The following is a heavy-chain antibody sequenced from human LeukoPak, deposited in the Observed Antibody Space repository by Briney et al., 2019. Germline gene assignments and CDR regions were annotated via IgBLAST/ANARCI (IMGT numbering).Heavy chain of an antibody. J-gene: IGHJ4*02. Sequence: GGWLRLSCAASGFTFSSYAMHSVRQAPGKGLEWVAVISYDGSNKYYADSVKGRFTISRDNSKNTLYLQMNSLRAEDTAVYYCARGASSDPFDYWGQGTLVTVSS. CDR3: ARGASSDPFDY. D-gene: IGHD6-19*01. V-gene: IGHV3-30*04. CDR1: GFTFSSYA. CDR2: ISYDGSNK.